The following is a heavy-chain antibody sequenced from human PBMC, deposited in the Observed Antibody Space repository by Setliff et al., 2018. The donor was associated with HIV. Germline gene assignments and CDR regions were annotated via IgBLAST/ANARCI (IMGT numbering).Heavy chain of an antibody. J-gene: IGHJ5*02. CDR1: RYSFASYW. CDR3: ARDCGMGPATDNFDP. Sequence: GESLKISCKGSRYSFASYWIGWVRQMPGKGLEWMGVIYPDDSDTRYSPSFQGQVTISADKSINTAYLQWSGLTSDDTAVYYCARDCGMGPATDNFDPWGQGTLVTVSS. CDR2: IYPDDSDT. D-gene: IGHD2-21*01. V-gene: IGHV5-51*01.